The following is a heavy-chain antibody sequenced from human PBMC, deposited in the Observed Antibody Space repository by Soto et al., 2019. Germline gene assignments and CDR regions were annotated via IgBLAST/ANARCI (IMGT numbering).Heavy chain of an antibody. J-gene: IGHJ4*02. Sequence: LRLSCAASGFTFSSYSMNWVRQAPGKGLEWVSSITSSSSYIYYADSVKGRFTISRDNAKNSLYLQMNSLRAEDTAVYYCARRYCSGGSCHEFDYWGQGTLVTVSS. D-gene: IGHD2-15*01. V-gene: IGHV3-21*01. CDR2: ITSSSSYI. CDR3: ARRYCSGGSCHEFDY. CDR1: GFTFSSYS.